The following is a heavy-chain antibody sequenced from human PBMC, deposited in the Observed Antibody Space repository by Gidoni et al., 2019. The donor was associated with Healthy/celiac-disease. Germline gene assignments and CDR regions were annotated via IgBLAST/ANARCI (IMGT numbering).Heavy chain of an antibody. D-gene: IGHD2-8*01. Sequence: QVQLQESGPGLVKPSETLSLTCTVSGGSISSYYWSWIRQPPGKGLEWIGYIYYSGSTNYNPSLKSRVTISVDTSKNQFSLKLSSVTAADTAVYYCARTGVNWYFDLWGRGTLVTVSS. CDR2: IYYSGST. J-gene: IGHJ2*01. CDR1: GGSISSYY. CDR3: ARTGVNWYFDL. V-gene: IGHV4-59*01.